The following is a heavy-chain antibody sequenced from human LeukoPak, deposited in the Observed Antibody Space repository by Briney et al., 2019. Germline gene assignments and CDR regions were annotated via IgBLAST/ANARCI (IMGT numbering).Heavy chain of an antibody. CDR2: MNPNSGNT. D-gene: IGHD4-23*01. V-gene: IGHV1-8*01. J-gene: IGHJ6*03. CDR3: ARGTRPYYYMDV. Sequence: ASVTVSCKASGYTFTSYDINWVRQATGQGLEWMGWMNPNSGNTGYAQKFQGRVTMTRNTSISTAYMELSSLRSEDTAVYYCARGTRPYYYMDVWGKGTTVTVSS. CDR1: GYTFTSYD.